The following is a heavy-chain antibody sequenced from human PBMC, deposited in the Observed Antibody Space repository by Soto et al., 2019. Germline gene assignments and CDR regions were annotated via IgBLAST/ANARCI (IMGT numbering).Heavy chain of an antibody. Sequence: QPGGSLRLSCVASGFTFSRYGMHWVRQAPGKGLEWVAVIWNDGSKQVYDDSVKGRFTISRDNSKNTLHLEMDSLRDEDTSVYYCARDDDYEANAIDLWGQGTLVTVSS. D-gene: IGHD4-17*01. CDR1: GFTFSRYG. V-gene: IGHV3-33*01. CDR2: IWNDGSKQ. J-gene: IGHJ5*02. CDR3: ARDDDYEANAIDL.